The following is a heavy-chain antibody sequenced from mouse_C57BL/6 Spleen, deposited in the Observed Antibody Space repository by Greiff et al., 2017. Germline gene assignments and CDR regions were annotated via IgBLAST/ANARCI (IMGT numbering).Heavy chain of an antibody. CDR2: IYPGDGDT. J-gene: IGHJ3*01. Sequence: VQLQQSGPELVKPGASVKISCKASGYAFSSSWMNWVKQRPGKGLEWIGRIYPGDGDTNYNGKFKGKATLTADNSSSTAYMQLSSLTSEDSAVYFCARCYDGYSWFAYWGQGTLVTVSA. D-gene: IGHD2-3*01. CDR1: GYAFSSSW. CDR3: ARCYDGYSWFAY. V-gene: IGHV1-82*01.